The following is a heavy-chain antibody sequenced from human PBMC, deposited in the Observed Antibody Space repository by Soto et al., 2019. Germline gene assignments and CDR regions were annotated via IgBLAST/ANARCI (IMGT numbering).Heavy chain of an antibody. CDR2: IYYSGRT. D-gene: IGHD2-2*02. CDR3: ARGYCSSTSCYIWDNWFDP. J-gene: IGHJ5*02. Sequence: QVQLQESGPGLVKPSETLSLTCTVSGGSISSYYWSWIRQPPGKGLEWIGYIYYSGRTNYNPSLTSRVTRSVDTSKNQLSVKLSSVTAADTAVYYCARGYCSSTSCYIWDNWFDPWGQGTLVTVSS. V-gene: IGHV4-59*01. CDR1: GGSISSYY.